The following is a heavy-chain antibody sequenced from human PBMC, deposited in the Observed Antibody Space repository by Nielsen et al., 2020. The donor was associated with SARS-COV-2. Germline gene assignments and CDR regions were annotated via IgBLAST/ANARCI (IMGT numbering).Heavy chain of an antibody. Sequence: GGSLRLSCAASGFTFSSYAMHWVRQAPGKGLEWVAVISYDGSNKYYADSVKGRFTISRDNSKNTLYLQMNSLRAEDTAVYYCARVNSGSYSGAFDIWGQGTTVTVSS. J-gene: IGHJ3*02. D-gene: IGHD1-26*01. CDR2: ISYDGSNK. CDR3: ARVNSGSYSGAFDI. V-gene: IGHV3-30*04. CDR1: GFTFSSYA.